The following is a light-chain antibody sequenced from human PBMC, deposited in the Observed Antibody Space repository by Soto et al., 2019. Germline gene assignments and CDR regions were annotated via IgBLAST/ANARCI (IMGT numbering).Light chain of an antibody. J-gene: IGKJ1*01. CDR2: GAS. CDR3: QQTSACPRT. Sequence: DIQMTQSPSSVSASVGDRLTITCRASRDISNSLAWYQHTPGKAPKLLLRGASSLHRGVPSRFSGGGAGTEFTLTISSLQPEDFATYYCQQTSACPRTFGQGTKVDI. CDR1: RDISNS. V-gene: IGKV1-12*01.